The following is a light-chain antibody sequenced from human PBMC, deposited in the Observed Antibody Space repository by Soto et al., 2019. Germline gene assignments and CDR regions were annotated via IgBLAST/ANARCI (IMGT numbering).Light chain of an antibody. V-gene: IGKV1-33*01. Sequence: DIQMTQCASSLPASVGDTVTVSCQASQDISKYLNWFQQKPGKAPKLLIYDVFNVETGVPSRFSGRGSGTDFTLIISNLQPEDFATYYCQQYDQLPITFGGGTKVDIK. CDR2: DVF. CDR1: QDISKY. J-gene: IGKJ4*01. CDR3: QQYDQLPIT.